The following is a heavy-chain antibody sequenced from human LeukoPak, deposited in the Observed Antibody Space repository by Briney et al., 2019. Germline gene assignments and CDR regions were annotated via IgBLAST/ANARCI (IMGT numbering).Heavy chain of an antibody. V-gene: IGHV3-21*01. D-gene: IGHD1-7*01. Sequence: GGSLGLSCAASGFTFSSYSMNWVRQAPGKGLEWVSSISSSSSYIYYADSVKGRFTISRDNAKNSLYLQMNSLRAEDTAVYYCAGRITGTTYFDYWGQGTLVTVSS. CDR1: GFTFSSYS. CDR2: ISSSSSYI. CDR3: AGRITGTTYFDY. J-gene: IGHJ4*02.